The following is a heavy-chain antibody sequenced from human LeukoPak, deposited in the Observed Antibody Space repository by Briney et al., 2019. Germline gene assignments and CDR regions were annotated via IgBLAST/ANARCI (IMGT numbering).Heavy chain of an antibody. CDR1: GFTFSTHA. V-gene: IGHV3-23*01. J-gene: IGHJ4*02. CDR2: IGGSDGST. CDR3: AKRDSSGSYPYYFDY. Sequence: PGGSLRLSCVASGFTFSTHAMSWVRLAPGKGLEWVPAIGGSDGSTYYADSVKGRFTISRDNSKDTLYLQMNSLRAEDTAVYYCAKRDSSGSYPYYFDYWGQGTLVTVSS. D-gene: IGHD3-22*01.